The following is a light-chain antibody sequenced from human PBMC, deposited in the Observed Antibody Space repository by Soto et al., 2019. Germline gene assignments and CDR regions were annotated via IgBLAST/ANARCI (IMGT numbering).Light chain of an antibody. CDR3: QQYNNWHPLT. J-gene: IGKJ4*01. V-gene: IGKV3-15*01. CDR1: QSVSSN. Sequence: EILMTQSPATLSVSPGERGTLSCRASQSVSSNLAWYQQKPGQAPRLLIYGASTRANGIPARFSGSGSGTEFTLTISSLQSEDFAVYYCQQYNNWHPLTFGGGTKVDIK. CDR2: GAS.